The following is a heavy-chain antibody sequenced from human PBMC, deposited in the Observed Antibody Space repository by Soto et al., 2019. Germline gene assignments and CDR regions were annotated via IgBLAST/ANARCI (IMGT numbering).Heavy chain of an antibody. Sequence: ASVKVSCKASGYTFTGYYMHWVRQAPGQGLEWMGWINPNSGGTNYAQKFQGRVTMTRDTSISTAYMELSRLRSDDTAVYYCARDREYDILTGYSRNWFGPWGQGTLVTVS. D-gene: IGHD3-9*01. CDR3: ARDREYDILTGYSRNWFGP. CDR1: GYTFTGYY. V-gene: IGHV1-2*02. J-gene: IGHJ5*02. CDR2: INPNSGGT.